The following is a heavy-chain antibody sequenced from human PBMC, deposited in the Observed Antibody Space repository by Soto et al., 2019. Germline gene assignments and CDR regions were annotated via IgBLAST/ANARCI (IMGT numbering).Heavy chain of an antibody. V-gene: IGHV4-34*01. Sequence: QVQLQQWGAGLLKPSETLSLTCAVYGGSFSGYYWSWIRQPPGRGLEGIGEINHSGSTNYNPSLKSRVTISVDTSKNQFSLKLSSVTAADTAVYYCAIGIAAARGGRYYFDYWGQGTLVTVSS. J-gene: IGHJ4*02. CDR1: GGSFSGYY. D-gene: IGHD6-13*01. CDR3: AIGIAAARGGRYYFDY. CDR2: INHSGST.